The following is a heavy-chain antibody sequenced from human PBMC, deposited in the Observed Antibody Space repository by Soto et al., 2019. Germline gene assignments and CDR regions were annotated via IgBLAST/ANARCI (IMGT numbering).Heavy chain of an antibody. J-gene: IGHJ4*02. CDR2: INPSGGYT. CDR1: GYTFSSDY. CDR3: ARCGGIVVAPAPYEH. V-gene: IGHV1-46*03. D-gene: IGHD2-21*01. Sequence: QVQLVQSGAEVKKPGASVKVSCKASGYTFSSDYMNWVRQAPGQGLEWLGIINPSGGYTTYAQRFLGRVTMTSDTSTSIGHMELGSLTSEDTAVYYCARCGGIVVAPAPYEHWGQGTLGTVSS.